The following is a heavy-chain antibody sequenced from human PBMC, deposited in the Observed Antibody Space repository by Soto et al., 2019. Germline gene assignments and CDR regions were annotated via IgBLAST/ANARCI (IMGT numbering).Heavy chain of an antibody. V-gene: IGHV1-69*13. CDR2: IIPIFGTA. CDR1: GGTFSSYA. Sequence: ASVKVSCKASGGTFSSYAISWVRQAPGQGLEWMGGIIPIFGTANYAQKFQGRVTITADESTSTAYMELSSLRSEDTAVYYCARVGSTRYDFWSGHDYWGQGTLVTVSS. CDR3: ARVGSTRYDFWSGHDY. J-gene: IGHJ4*02. D-gene: IGHD3-3*01.